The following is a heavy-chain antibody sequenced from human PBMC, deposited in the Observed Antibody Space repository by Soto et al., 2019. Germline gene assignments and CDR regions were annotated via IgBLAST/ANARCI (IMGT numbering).Heavy chain of an antibody. CDR2: IYYSGST. CDR1: GGSISSGGYY. D-gene: IGHD3-22*01. J-gene: IGHJ3*02. V-gene: IGHV4-31*03. CDR3: ARDAYDSSGYLGRGAFDI. Sequence: VQLQESGPGLVKPSQTLSLTCTVSGGSISSGGYYWSWIRQHPGKGLEWIGYIYYSGSTYYNPSLKSRVTISVDTSKNQFSLKLSSVTAADTTVYYCARDAYDSSGYLGRGAFDIWGQGTMVTVSS.